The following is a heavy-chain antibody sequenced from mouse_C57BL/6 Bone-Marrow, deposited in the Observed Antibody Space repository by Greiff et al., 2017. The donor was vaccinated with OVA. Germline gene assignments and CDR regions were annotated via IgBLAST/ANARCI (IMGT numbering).Heavy chain of an antibody. J-gene: IGHJ4*01. CDR3: ASYPHYGSSPPDALDY. CDR2: IYPRSGNT. D-gene: IGHD1-1*01. Sequence: VKLQESGAELARPGASVKLSCKASGYTFTSYGISWVKQITGQGLEWIGEIYPRSGNTYYNEKFKGKATLTADKSSSTAYMELRSLTSEDSAVYFCASYPHYGSSPPDALDYWGQGTSVTVSS. CDR1: GYTFTSYG. V-gene: IGHV1-81*01.